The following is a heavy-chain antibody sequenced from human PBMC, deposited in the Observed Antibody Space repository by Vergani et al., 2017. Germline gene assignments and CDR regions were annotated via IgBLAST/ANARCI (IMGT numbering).Heavy chain of an antibody. V-gene: IGHV4-61*02. J-gene: IGHJ6*03. CDR1: GGSISSGSYY. CDR2: IYTSGST. CDR3: AATGYSSSWYGDYYYYMDV. Sequence: QVQLQESGPGLVKPSQTLSLTCTVSGGSISSGSYYWSWIRQPAGKGLEWIGRIYTSGSTNYNPSLKSRVTMSVDTSKNQFSLKLSSVTAADTAVYYCAATGYSSSWYGDYYYYMDVWGKGTTVTVSS. D-gene: IGHD6-13*01.